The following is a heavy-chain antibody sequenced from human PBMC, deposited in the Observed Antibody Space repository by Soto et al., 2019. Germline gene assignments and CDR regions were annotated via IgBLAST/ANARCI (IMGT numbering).Heavy chain of an antibody. D-gene: IGHD2-2*01. CDR3: ARESCIGTSCRMTFFDC. CDR2: IYYTGST. J-gene: IGHJ4*02. V-gene: IGHV4-31*11. CDR1: GGSINSGGYY. Sequence: QVQLQESGPGLVKPSQTLSLTCAVSGGSINSGGYYWSWLRLHPGKGLEWIGYIYYTGSTYYNPSLKSRVTISVDTSKNQFSLKLSSVTAADTAVYHCARESCIGTSCRMTFFDCWGQGTLVTVSS.